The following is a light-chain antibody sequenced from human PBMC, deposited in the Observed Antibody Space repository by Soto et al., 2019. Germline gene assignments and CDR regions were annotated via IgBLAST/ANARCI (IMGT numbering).Light chain of an antibody. V-gene: IGLV1-40*01. CDR1: SSNIGAGYD. CDR3: QTYDSTLSGPVV. J-gene: IGLJ2*01. CDR2: DTN. Sequence: QSVLRQPPSVSGAPGQRVTISCTGSSSNIGAGYDVHWYQQLPGRAPKLLMYDTNSRPSGVPDRFSGSKSGTSASLAITGLQAEDEADYYCQTYDSTLSGPVVFGGGTKLTVL.